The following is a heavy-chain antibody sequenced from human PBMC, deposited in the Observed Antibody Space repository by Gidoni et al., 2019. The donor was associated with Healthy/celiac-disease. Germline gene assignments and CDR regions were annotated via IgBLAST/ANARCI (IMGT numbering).Heavy chain of an antibody. CDR2: ISYDGSNK. J-gene: IGHJ6*02. D-gene: IGHD2-21*02. CDR3: AKGGFRGNSEPRRMDV. Sequence: QVQLVESGGGVVQPRRSLRLSCAASGFTFSRYGMHWVRQAPGKWLEWVAVISYDGSNKYYADSVKGRFTISRDNSKNTLYLQMNSLRAEDTAVYYCAKGGFRGNSEPRRMDVWGQGTTVTVSS. V-gene: IGHV3-30*18. CDR1: GFTFSRYG.